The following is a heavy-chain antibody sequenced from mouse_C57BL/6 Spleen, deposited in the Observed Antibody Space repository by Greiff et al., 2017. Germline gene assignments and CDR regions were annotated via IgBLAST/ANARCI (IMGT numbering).Heavy chain of an antibody. V-gene: IGHV5-6*01. CDR2: ISSGGSYT. CDR1: GFTFSSYG. J-gene: IGHJ4*01. Sequence: DVQLVESGGDLVKPGGSLKLSCAASGFTFSSYGMSWVRQTPDKRLEWVATISSGGSYTYYPDSVKGRFTISRDNAKNTLYLQMSSLKSEDTAMYYCASAFYDYDGGYYAMDYWGQGTSVTVSS. CDR3: ASAFYDYDGGYYAMDY. D-gene: IGHD2-4*01.